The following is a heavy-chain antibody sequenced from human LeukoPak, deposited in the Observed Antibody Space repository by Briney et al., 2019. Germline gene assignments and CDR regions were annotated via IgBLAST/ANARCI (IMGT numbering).Heavy chain of an antibody. V-gene: IGHV5-51*01. J-gene: IGHJ4*02. CDR1: GYSFTSYW. D-gene: IGHD1-14*01. CDR2: IYPGDSDT. CDR3: ARPNREALFDY. Sequence: GKSLKISCKGSGYSFTSYWIGWVRQMPGKGLEWMGIIYPGDSDTKYSASFQGQVTISADKSVSTAYLQWSSLKASDTAMYYCARPNREALFDYWGQGTLVTIST.